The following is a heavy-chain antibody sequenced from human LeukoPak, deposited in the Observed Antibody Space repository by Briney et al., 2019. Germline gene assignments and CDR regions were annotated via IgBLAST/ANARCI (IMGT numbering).Heavy chain of an antibody. J-gene: IGHJ4*02. CDR3: AKDQVRGFGEFFDY. CDR2: ISGSGGST. D-gene: IGHD3-10*01. V-gene: IGHV3-23*01. Sequence: PGGSLRLSCAASGFTFSSYAMSWVRQAPGKWLEWVSAISGSGGSTFYADSVKGRFTISRDNSKNSLYLQMNSLRAEDTAVYYCAKDQVRGFGEFFDYWGQGTLVTVSS. CDR1: GFTFSSYA.